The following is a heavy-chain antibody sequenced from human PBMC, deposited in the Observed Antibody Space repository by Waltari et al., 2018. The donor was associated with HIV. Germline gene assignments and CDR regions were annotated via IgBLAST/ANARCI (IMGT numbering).Heavy chain of an antibody. J-gene: IGHJ4*02. CDR3: ARDYSGTYADFDY. CDR1: GFTFSSYR. CDR2: ISSSGSTI. V-gene: IGHV3-48*01. D-gene: IGHD1-26*01. Sequence: EVQLVESGGGLVQPGGSLRLSCAASGFTFSSYRMNWVRQAPGKGLEWVSYISSSGSTIYYADSVRGQFTISRDNAKNSLYLQLNSLRAEDTAVYYCARDYSGTYADFDYWGQGTLVTVSS.